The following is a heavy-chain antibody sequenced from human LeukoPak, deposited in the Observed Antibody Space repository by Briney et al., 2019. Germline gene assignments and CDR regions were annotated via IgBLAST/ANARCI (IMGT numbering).Heavy chain of an antibody. CDR1: GYTFTSYY. CDR2: INPSGGST. V-gene: IGHV1-46*03. Sequence: AASVKVSCKASGYTFTSYYMHWVRQAPGQGLEWMGIINPSGGSTSYAQKFQGRVTMTRDTSTSTVYMELSSLRSEDTVVYYCAREGAIIAVAGTGFDYWGQGTLVTVSS. J-gene: IGHJ4*02. CDR3: AREGAIIAVAGTGFDY. D-gene: IGHD6-19*01.